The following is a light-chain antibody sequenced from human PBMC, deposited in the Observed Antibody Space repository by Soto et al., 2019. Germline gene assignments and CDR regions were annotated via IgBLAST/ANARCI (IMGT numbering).Light chain of an antibody. CDR3: QTWCTGIQWV. V-gene: IGLV4-69*01. J-gene: IGLJ3*02. CDR2: LNSDGSH. Sequence: QLVLTQSPSASASLGASVKLTCTLSSGHSSYAIAWHQQQPEKGPRYLMKLNSDGSHSKGDGIPDRFSGSSSGAERYLTISSLQSEDEADYYRQTWCTGIQWVFGGGTKLTVL. CDR1: SGHSSYA.